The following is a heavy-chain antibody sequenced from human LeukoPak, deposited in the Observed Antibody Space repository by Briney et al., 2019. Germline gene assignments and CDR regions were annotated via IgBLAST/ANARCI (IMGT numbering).Heavy chain of an antibody. CDR2: GYYSGST. CDR1: GGSISSSGYY. D-gene: IGHD1-1*01. Sequence: SETLSLTCTVSGGSISSSGYYWAWIRQPPGKGLEWIGSGYYSGSTYYNPSLKSRVTISVDTSKNQFSLELSSVTAADTAVYYCAVNSTKHTFDIWGQGTMVTVSS. CDR3: AVNSTKHTFDI. J-gene: IGHJ3*02. V-gene: IGHV4-39*07.